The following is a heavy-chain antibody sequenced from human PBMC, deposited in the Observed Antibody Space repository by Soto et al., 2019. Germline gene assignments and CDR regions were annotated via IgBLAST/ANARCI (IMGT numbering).Heavy chain of an antibody. Sequence: EVQLLESGGGLVQPGGSLRLSCAASGFTFSSYAMSWVRQAPGKGLEWVSAISGSGGSTYYADSVRGRFTISRDNSKNTLYLQMNTLRAEDTAVYYCAKDRMPIWVSYFDYWGQGTLVTVSS. CDR1: GFTFSSYA. V-gene: IGHV3-23*01. CDR2: ISGSGGST. D-gene: IGHD2-2*01. CDR3: AKDRMPIWVSYFDY. J-gene: IGHJ4*02.